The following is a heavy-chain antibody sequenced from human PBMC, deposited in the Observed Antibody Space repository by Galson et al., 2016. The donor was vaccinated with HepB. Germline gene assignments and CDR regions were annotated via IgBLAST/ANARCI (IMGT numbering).Heavy chain of an antibody. D-gene: IGHD3-10*01. J-gene: IGHJ6*02. Sequence: SVKVSCKASGYTFTDYYIHWVRQAPGQGLEWMGWINPNSGGTNSAQKFQGRFTMTRDTSINTVYMELSRLRFDDAAVYFCARDGGIVRIPGAIPYYYYAMDVWGQGTPVAVSS. CDR3: ARDGGIVRIPGAIPYYYYAMDV. V-gene: IGHV1-2*02. CDR1: GYTFTDYY. CDR2: INPNSGGT.